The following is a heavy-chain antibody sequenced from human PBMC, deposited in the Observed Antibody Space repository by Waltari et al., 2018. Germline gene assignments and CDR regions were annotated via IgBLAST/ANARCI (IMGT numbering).Heavy chain of an antibody. J-gene: IGHJ4*02. CDR2: IIPTLGIA. CDR3: AREGSQYFESTGWLSY. Sequence: QVQLVQSGAEVRKPGSSVKVSCEASGGTFSSYAISWVRQAPGQGLEWMGVIIPTLGIANYAQSFQGRVRISAGRSTSTAYMELSGLTSEDTAVYYCAREGSQYFESTGWLSYWGQGTLVTVSS. CDR1: GGTFSSYA. V-gene: IGHV1-69*10. D-gene: IGHD2-8*02.